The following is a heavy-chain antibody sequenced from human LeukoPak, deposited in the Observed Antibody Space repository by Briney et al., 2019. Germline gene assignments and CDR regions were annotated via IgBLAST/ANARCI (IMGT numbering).Heavy chain of an antibody. CDR3: AKGRWLHRGYFDY. CDR2: ISWNSGSI. Sequence: GGSLRLSCAASGFAFSIYSTNWVRQTPGKGLEWVSGISWNSGSIGYADSVKGRFTISRDNAKNSLYLQMNGLRAEDTALYYCAKGRWLHRGYFDYWGQGTLVTVSS. V-gene: IGHV3-9*01. D-gene: IGHD5-24*01. CDR1: GFAFSIYS. J-gene: IGHJ4*02.